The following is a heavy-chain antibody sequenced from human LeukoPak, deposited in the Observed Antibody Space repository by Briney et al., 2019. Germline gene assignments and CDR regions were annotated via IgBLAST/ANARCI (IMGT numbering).Heavy chain of an antibody. CDR2: IIPILGVA. Sequence: SVKVSCKASGGTFSSYAISWVRQAPGQGLEWMGRIIPILGVANYAQKFQGRVTITADKSTSTAYMELSSLRSEDTAVYYCARDSAEMATITWGQGTLVTVSS. D-gene: IGHD5-24*01. CDR1: GGTFSSYA. V-gene: IGHV1-69*04. CDR3: ARDSAEMATIT. J-gene: IGHJ4*02.